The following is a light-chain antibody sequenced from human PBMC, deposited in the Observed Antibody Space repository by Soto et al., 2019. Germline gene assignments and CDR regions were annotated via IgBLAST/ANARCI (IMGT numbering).Light chain of an antibody. J-gene: IGKJ2*01. CDR1: QSIGNY. CDR2: ATS. Sequence: EVVLTQSPATLSLSPGEGATLSCRASQSIGNYLAWYQQKPGQAPRLLIYATSNRATGIPARFSGSGSGTDFTLTISSLEPEDFATYYCQQFDELPRTFGQGTKLEIK. CDR3: QQFDELPRT. V-gene: IGKV3-11*01.